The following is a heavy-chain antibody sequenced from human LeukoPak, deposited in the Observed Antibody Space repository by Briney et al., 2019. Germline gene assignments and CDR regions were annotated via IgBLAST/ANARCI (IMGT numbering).Heavy chain of an antibody. CDR2: FIPRFGTA. CDR1: GGSFSSYA. CDR3: ARHSSMSETYYYKMDV. J-gene: IGHJ6*03. Sequence: SVKVSCKASGGSFSSYAISWVRQALGQGLEWMGAFIPRFGTAIYAQQFQGRVTITRDESTSTACMELSSLRFEDTAVYYCARHSSMSETYYYKMDVWGKGTTVTVSS. V-gene: IGHV1-69*05.